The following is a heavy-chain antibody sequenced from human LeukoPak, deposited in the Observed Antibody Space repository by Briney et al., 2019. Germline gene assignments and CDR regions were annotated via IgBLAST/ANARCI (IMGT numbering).Heavy chain of an antibody. D-gene: IGHD6-19*01. Sequence: GGSLRLSCAASGFTFSSYSMNWVRQAPGTGPEWVSYISSSSSTIYYADSVKGRFTISRDNAKNSLYLQMNSLRAEDTAVYYCARVIGYSSGWPFDYWGQGTLVTVSS. V-gene: IGHV3-48*04. CDR3: ARVIGYSSGWPFDY. CDR1: GFTFSSYS. CDR2: ISSSSSTI. J-gene: IGHJ4*02.